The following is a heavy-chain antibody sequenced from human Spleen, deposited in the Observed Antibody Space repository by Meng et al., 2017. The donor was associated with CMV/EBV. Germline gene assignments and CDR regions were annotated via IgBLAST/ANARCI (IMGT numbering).Heavy chain of an antibody. Sequence: QVQLVQSGAELKEPGASVKVSCKASGYSFTTYPMHWVRQAPGQRLEWMGWINTGNGHTKYSQKFQGRVTMTRNTSISTAYMELSSLRSEDTAVYYCARGLQYSSGLTDYWGQGTLVTVSS. J-gene: IGHJ4*02. V-gene: IGHV1-3*04. CDR1: GYSFTTYP. CDR2: INTGNGHT. D-gene: IGHD6-19*01. CDR3: ARGLQYSSGLTDY.